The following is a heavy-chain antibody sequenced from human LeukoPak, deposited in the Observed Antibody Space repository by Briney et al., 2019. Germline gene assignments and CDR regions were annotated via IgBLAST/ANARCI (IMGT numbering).Heavy chain of an antibody. CDR1: GFTFDDYG. CDR3: ARDLSGIAGYTYGRGIDY. V-gene: IGHV3-20*04. CDR2: INWNGGST. J-gene: IGHJ4*02. D-gene: IGHD5-18*01. Sequence: GGSLRLSCAASGFTFDDYGMRWLGQAPGKGLEGVSGINWNGGSTGYADSVKGRFTISRDNAKNSLYLQKNSLRAEDTAVYYCARDLSGIAGYTYGRGIDYWGQGTLVTVSS.